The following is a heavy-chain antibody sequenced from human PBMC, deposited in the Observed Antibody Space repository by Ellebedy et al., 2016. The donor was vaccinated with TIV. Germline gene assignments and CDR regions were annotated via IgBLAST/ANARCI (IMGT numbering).Heavy chain of an antibody. J-gene: IGHJ4*02. Sequence: PGGSLRLSCKISGYNFSNNWISWVRQKPGKGLEWMGRIHPSDSDTDYRPSFRGHATRSVDKSLSFAFLQWSSLQASDTAMYYCARRGDSDFDSWGQGTVVTVSP. V-gene: IGHV5-10-1*01. CDR3: ARRGDSDFDS. CDR1: GYNFSNNW. D-gene: IGHD4-17*01. CDR2: IHPSDSDT.